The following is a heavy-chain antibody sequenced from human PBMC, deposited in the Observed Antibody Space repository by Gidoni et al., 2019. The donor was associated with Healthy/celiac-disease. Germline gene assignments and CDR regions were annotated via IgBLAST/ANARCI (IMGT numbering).Heavy chain of an antibody. D-gene: IGHD2-21*01. CDR2: ISWNSGSI. V-gene: IGHV3-9*01. CDR1: GFTFSDYA. J-gene: IGHJ4*02. CDR3: AREFPGRVGYYFDY. Sequence: EVQLVESGGGLVQPGRSLRLSCSASGFTFSDYAMHWVRQAPGKGLEWVSGISWNSGSIGYADSVKGRFTISRDNAKNSLYLQMNSLRAEDTALYYCAREFPGRVGYYFDYWGQGTLVTVSS.